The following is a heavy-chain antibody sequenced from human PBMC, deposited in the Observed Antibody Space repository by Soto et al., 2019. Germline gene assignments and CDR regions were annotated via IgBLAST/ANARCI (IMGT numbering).Heavy chain of an antibody. CDR1: GGTFSSYT. CDR2: IIPILGIA. V-gene: IGHV1-69*02. Sequence: EASVKVSCKASGGTFSSYTISWVRQAPGQGLEWMGRIIPILGIANYAQKFQGRVTITADKSTSTAYMELSSLRSEDTAVYYCAVHIVATITYLDYWGQGTLVTVSS. CDR3: AVHIVATITYLDY. J-gene: IGHJ4*02. D-gene: IGHD5-12*01.